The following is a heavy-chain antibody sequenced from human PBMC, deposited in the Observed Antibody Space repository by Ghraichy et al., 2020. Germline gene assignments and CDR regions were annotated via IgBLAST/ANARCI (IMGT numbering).Heavy chain of an antibody. CDR3: AKDMLGKRAAAIVDYYGMDV. D-gene: IGHD2-2*01. Sequence: LSCAASGFTFDDYAMHWVRQAPGKGLEWVSGISWNSGSIGYADSVKGRFTISRDNAKNSLYLQMNSLRAEDTALYYCAKDMLGKRAAAIVDYYGMDVWGQGTTVTVSS. V-gene: IGHV3-9*01. CDR2: ISWNSGSI. J-gene: IGHJ6*02. CDR1: GFTFDDYA.